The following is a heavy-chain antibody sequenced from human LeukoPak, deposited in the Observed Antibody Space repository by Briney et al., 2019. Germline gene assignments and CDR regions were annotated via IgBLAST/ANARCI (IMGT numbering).Heavy chain of an antibody. Sequence: ASVKVSCKASGFGYNIHWVRQARGQGLEWMGWSDPNNGATNYAQKFQGRVTMTRDTSISTAYMELGRLTSDDTAVYYCATRGGDRATVFAYWGQGTLVTVSS. CDR2: SDPNNGAT. V-gene: IGHV1-2*02. CDR1: GFGYN. CDR3: ATRGGDRATVFAY. J-gene: IGHJ4*02. D-gene: IGHD5-18*01.